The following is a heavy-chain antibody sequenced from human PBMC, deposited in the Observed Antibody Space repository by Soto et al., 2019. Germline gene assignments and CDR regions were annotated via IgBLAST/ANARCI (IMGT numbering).Heavy chain of an antibody. CDR2: INHSGST. J-gene: IGHJ4*02. D-gene: IGHD3-3*01. Sequence: QVQLQQWGAGLLKPSETLSLTCAVYGGSFSGYYWSWIRQPPGKGLEWIGEINHSGSTNYNPSLKSRVTISVGTSKNQFSLKLSSVTAADTAVYYCARGAPDYYDFWSGYYHWGQGTLVTVSS. V-gene: IGHV4-34*01. CDR3: ARGAPDYYDFWSGYYH. CDR1: GGSFSGYY.